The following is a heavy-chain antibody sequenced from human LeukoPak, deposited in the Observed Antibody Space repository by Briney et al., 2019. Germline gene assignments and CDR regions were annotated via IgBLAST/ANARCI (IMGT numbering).Heavy chain of an antibody. Sequence: SETLSLTCTVSGGFISSYYWSWIRQPAGKGLEWIGRIYISGSTNYNPSLKSRVTISVDTSKNQFSLKLSSVTAADTAVYYCASSAVDYDSSGYTHAFDIWGQGTMVTVSS. CDR2: IYISGST. CDR3: ASSAVDYDSSGYTHAFDI. CDR1: GGFISSYY. V-gene: IGHV4-4*07. D-gene: IGHD3-22*01. J-gene: IGHJ3*02.